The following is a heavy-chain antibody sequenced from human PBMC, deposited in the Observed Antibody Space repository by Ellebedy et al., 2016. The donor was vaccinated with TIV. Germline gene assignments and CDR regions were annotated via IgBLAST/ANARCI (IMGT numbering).Heavy chain of an antibody. V-gene: IGHV3-30*04. Sequence: GESLKISCAASGFTFSSYAMHWVRQAPGKGLEWVAVISYDGSNKYYADSVKGRFTISRDNSKNTLYLQMNSLRAEDTAVYYCARQREMYTSGWLHFDYWGQGTLVTVSS. CDR3: ARQREMYTSGWLHFDY. CDR1: GFTFSSYA. D-gene: IGHD6-19*01. CDR2: ISYDGSNK. J-gene: IGHJ4*02.